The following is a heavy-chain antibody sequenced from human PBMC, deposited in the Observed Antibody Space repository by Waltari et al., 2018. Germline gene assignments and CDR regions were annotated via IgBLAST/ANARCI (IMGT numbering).Heavy chain of an antibody. J-gene: IGHJ4*02. V-gene: IGHV4-39*07. CDR2: IYYSGST. CDR1: GGSISSSSYY. CDR3: AMYSSSWRDPYYFDY. D-gene: IGHD6-13*01. Sequence: QLQLQESGPGLVKPSETLSLTCTVSGGSISSSSYYWGWIRQPPGKGLEWIGSIYYSGSTYYNPSLKSRVTISVDTSKNQFSLKLSSVTAADTAVYYCAMYSSSWRDPYYFDYWGQGTLVTVSS.